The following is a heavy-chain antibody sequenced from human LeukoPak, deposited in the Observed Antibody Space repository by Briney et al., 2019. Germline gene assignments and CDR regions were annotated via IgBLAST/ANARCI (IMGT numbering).Heavy chain of an antibody. D-gene: IGHD3-9*01. CDR1: GFMFSNYG. V-gene: IGHV3-23*01. CDR3: AKDGELRYFDWLPAHLYFDY. J-gene: IGHJ4*02. Sequence: GGTLRLSCAASGFMFSNYGMSWVRQAPGKGLEWVSAISGSGGTTYYADSVKGRFTISRDNSKNTLYLQMNSLRAEDTAVYYCAKDGELRYFDWLPAHLYFDYWGQGTLVTVSS. CDR2: ISGSGGTT.